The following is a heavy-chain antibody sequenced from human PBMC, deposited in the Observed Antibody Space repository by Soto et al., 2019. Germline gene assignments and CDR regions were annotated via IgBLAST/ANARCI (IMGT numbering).Heavy chain of an antibody. Sequence: GEALKISCKGSGYSFTSCWIGWVRQMPEKGLEWMGIIYPGDSDTRYSPSFQGQVTISADRSISTAYLQWGSPKASDTAMYYCARHTWSSGSPAAFDYWGQGTQVTVSS. D-gene: IGHD1-26*01. CDR1: GYSFTSCW. J-gene: IGHJ4*02. V-gene: IGHV5-51*01. CDR3: ARHTWSSGSPAAFDY. CDR2: IYPGDSDT.